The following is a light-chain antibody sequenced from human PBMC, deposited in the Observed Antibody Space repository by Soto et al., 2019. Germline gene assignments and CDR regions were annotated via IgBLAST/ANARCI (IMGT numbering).Light chain of an antibody. CDR1: QSVSSSY. CDR3: QKYNSFWT. Sequence: EIVLTQSPGTLCFSRLERATLSCRASQSVSSSYFAWYQQKPGQAPRLLIYGASSRATGIPDRFSGSGSGTDFTLTISSLQTEDFATYYCQKYNSFWTFGQGTKVDIK. V-gene: IGKV3-20*01. J-gene: IGKJ1*01. CDR2: GAS.